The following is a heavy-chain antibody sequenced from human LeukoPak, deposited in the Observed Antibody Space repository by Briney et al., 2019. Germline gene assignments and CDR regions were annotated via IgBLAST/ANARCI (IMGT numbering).Heavy chain of an antibody. Sequence: SETLSLTCTVSGGSISSYYWSWIRQPPGKGLEWIGYIYYSGSANYHPSLKSRVTISVDTSKNQFSLKLSSVTAADTAVYYCARDLRSRLDYWGQGTLVTVSS. D-gene: IGHD6-25*01. CDR3: ARDLRSRLDY. CDR2: IYYSGSA. CDR1: GGSISSYY. V-gene: IGHV4-59*12. J-gene: IGHJ4*02.